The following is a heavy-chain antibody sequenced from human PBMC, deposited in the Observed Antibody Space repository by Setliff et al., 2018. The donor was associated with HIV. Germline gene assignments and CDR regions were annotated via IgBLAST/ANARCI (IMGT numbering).Heavy chain of an antibody. V-gene: IGHV4-4*08. D-gene: IGHD2-15*01. Sequence: SETLSLPCTVSGGPMSGYYWSWLRQSPVKGLEWIGYIYSSGTTNYNPYFKSRVSISLDTSRSQFSLMLSSVTAADTAIYYCAKYWRASGTYVFDIWGLGTMVTVSS. CDR2: IYSSGTT. CDR1: GGPMSGYY. CDR3: AKYWRASGTYVFDI. J-gene: IGHJ3*02.